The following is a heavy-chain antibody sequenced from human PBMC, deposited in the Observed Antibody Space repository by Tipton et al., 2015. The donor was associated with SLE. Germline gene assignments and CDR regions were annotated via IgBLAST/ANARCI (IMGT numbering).Heavy chain of an antibody. CDR1: GGSISNYY. Sequence: TLSLTCTVSGGSISNYYWTWIRQPAGKGLEWLGRISTSGSTNYNPSLTSRVTMSLDTSKNQFSLNLSFLTAADTAVYYCARRLATSQGGFDIWGQGTMVPVSS. CDR2: ISTSGST. V-gene: IGHV4-4*07. J-gene: IGHJ3*02. D-gene: IGHD5-12*01. CDR3: ARRLATSQGGFDI.